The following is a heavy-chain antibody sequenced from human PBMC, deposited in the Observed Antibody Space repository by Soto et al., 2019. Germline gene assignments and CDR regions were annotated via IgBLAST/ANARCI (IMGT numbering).Heavy chain of an antibody. J-gene: IGHJ6*02. CDR2: IWYDGSNK. CDR3: ARPSHYFWSGSYGMDV. Sequence: QVQLVESGGGVVQPGRSLRLSCAASGFTFSSYGMHWVRQAPGKGLEWVAVIWYDGSNKYYADSVKGRFTISRDNSKNTLYLQMNSLRAEDTAVYYCARPSHYFWSGSYGMDVWGQGTTVTVSS. CDR1: GFTFSSYG. D-gene: IGHD3-3*01. V-gene: IGHV3-33*01.